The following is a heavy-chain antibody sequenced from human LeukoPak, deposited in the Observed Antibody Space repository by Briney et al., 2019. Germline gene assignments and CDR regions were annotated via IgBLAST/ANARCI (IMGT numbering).Heavy chain of an antibody. CDR1: GFTFSSYW. J-gene: IGHJ4*02. Sequence: PGGSLRLSCAASGFTFSSYWMTWVRPAPGKGLEWVANIRQDGGEKKYVDSVKGRFTISRDNAKNSLYLQMNSLRAEDSAVYYCARTTSTTCYEKWGQGTLVTVSS. D-gene: IGHD2-2*01. CDR3: ARTTSTTCYEK. V-gene: IGHV3-7*01. CDR2: IRQDGGEK.